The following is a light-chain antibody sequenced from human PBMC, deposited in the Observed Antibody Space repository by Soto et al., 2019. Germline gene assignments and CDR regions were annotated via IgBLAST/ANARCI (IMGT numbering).Light chain of an antibody. V-gene: IGKV3D-15*01. CDR2: GAS. CDR3: QQYNNWLLT. CDR1: QSVSSN. Sequence: IVLTLSPATLSVSTGARAAISCRASQSVSSNLAWYQQKPGQAPRLLIYGASTRATGIPARFSGSGSGTEFTLTISSLQSEDFAVYYCQQYNNWLLTFGQGTKVDI. J-gene: IGKJ1*01.